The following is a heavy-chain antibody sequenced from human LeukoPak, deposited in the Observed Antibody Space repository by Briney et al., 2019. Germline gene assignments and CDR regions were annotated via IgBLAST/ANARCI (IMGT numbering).Heavy chain of an antibody. V-gene: IGHV3-66*01. CDR2: IYSGGRT. D-gene: IGHD3-10*01. Sequence: GGSLRLSCAASGLTVSSNYMSWVRQAPGKGLEWVSAIYSGGRTFYADSVKGRFIISRDNSKNTLFLQMNSLRAEDTAVYYCARDLYYGSGGYYFDYWGQGTLVTVSS. J-gene: IGHJ4*02. CDR3: ARDLYYGSGGYYFDY. CDR1: GLTVSSNY.